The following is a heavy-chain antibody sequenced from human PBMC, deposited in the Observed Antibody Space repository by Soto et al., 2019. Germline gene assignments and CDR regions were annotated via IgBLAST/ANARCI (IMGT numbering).Heavy chain of an antibody. Sequence: QVQLQESGPGLVKPSQTLSLTCTVSGGSISSGGYYWSWIRQHPGKGLAWIGYIYYSGSTYYNPSLKSRVTISVDTSKNQFSLKLSSVTAADTAVYYCARSRRSALLYYYYGMDVWGQGTTVTVSS. CDR3: ARSRRSALLYYYYGMDV. D-gene: IGHD6-19*01. V-gene: IGHV4-31*03. CDR2: IYYSGST. CDR1: GGSISSGGYY. J-gene: IGHJ6*02.